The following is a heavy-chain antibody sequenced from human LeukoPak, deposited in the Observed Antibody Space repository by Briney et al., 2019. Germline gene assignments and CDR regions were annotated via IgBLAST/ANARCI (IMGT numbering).Heavy chain of an antibody. J-gene: IGHJ4*02. CDR1: GFTFSSYS. CDR2: ISGSSSTI. V-gene: IGHV3-48*01. Sequence: GGSLRLSCAASGFTFSSYSMNWVRQAPGKGLEWVSYISGSSSTIYYADSVKGRFTISRDSAKSSLYLQMNSLRAEDTAVYYCAREAGYSYALGYWGQGTLVTVSS. CDR3: AREAGYSYALGY. D-gene: IGHD5-18*01.